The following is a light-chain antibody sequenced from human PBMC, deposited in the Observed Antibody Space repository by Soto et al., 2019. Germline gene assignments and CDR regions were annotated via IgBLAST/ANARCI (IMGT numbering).Light chain of an antibody. CDR1: SSNIGAGYD. V-gene: IGLV1-40*01. CDR3: QSYDSSLSGVV. CDR2: GNS. J-gene: IGLJ2*01. Sequence: QSVLTQPPSVSGAPGQRVTISCTGSSSNIGAGYDVHWYQQLPGTAPKLLIYGNSNRPSGVPDRFYGSKSGTSASLAITGLQAEDEADYYCQSYDSSLSGVVFGGVTKVTVL.